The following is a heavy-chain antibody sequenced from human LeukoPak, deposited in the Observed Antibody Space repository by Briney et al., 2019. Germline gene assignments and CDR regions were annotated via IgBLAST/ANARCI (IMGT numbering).Heavy chain of an antibody. J-gene: IGHJ5*02. CDR1: GGSISSYY. Sequence: SETLSLTCTVSGGSISSYYWSWIRQPPGKGLEWIGYIYYSGSTNYNPSLKSRVTISVDTSKNQFSLKLSSVTAADTAVYYCARDRSSGWSAGFDAWGQGTLVTVSS. CDR3: ARDRSSGWSAGFDA. D-gene: IGHD6-19*01. V-gene: IGHV4-59*01. CDR2: IYYSGST.